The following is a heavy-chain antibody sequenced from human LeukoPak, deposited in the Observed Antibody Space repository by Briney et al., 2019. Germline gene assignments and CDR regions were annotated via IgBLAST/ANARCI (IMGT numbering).Heavy chain of an antibody. Sequence: GASVKVSCKASGYTFTSYYMHWVRQAPGQGLEWVGWIRPRDGTTRYAQSLQGRVTMSMDTSISTTYMELSSLTSDDTAVYYCARDDEHQYDNKIYDAYDIWGQGTMVTVSS. J-gene: IGHJ3*02. V-gene: IGHV1-2*02. CDR2: IRPRDGTT. CDR1: GYTFTSYY. CDR3: ARDDEHQYDNKIYDAYDI. D-gene: IGHD1/OR15-1a*01.